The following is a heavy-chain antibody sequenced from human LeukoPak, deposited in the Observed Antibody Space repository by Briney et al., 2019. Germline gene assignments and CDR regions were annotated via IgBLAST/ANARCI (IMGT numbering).Heavy chain of an antibody. CDR2: IYSSGST. V-gene: IGHV4-4*07. CDR3: ARDRWSYGDYPLDY. D-gene: IGHD4-17*01. J-gene: IGHJ4*02. CDR1: GGSISSYH. Sequence: SETLSLTCTVSGGSISSYHWSWIRQPAGKGLEWIGRIYSSGSTNYNPSLKSRVTMSVDTSKSQFSLKLRSVSAADTALYYCARDRWSYGDYPLDYWGQGTLVTVSS.